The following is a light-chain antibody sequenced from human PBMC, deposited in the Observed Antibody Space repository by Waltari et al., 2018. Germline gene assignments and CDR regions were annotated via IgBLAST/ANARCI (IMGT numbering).Light chain of an antibody. J-gene: IGLJ2*01. V-gene: IGLV2-8*01. Sequence: QSALTQPPSASGSPGQSVTISCAGTSSDLGTYNYVSWYQQHPGKAPKLIIYEVSKRPSGVPDRFSGSKSGNTASLTVSGLQAEDEADYYCGSYAGHNNIGVFGGGTKLTVL. CDR1: SSDLGTYNY. CDR3: GSYAGHNNIGV. CDR2: EVS.